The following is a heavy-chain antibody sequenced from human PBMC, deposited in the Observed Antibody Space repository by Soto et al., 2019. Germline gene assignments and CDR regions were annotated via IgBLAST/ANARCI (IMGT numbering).Heavy chain of an antibody. CDR1: GFTFRTYA. V-gene: IGHV3-23*01. J-gene: IGHJ6*02. CDR3: AKSCSGGSCYFLSYYYYGMDV. D-gene: IGHD2-15*01. Sequence: GGSLRLSVAASGFTFRTYAMSWVRQAPGKGLERVSAISGSGGSTYYADSVKGRFTISRDNSKNTLYLQMNSLRAEDTAVYYCAKSCSGGSCYFLSYYYYGMDVWGQGTTVTVSS. CDR2: ISGSGGST.